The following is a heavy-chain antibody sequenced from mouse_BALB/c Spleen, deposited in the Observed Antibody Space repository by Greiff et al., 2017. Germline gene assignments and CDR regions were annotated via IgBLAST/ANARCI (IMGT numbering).Heavy chain of an antibody. CDR2: ISSGGSYT. D-gene: IGHD2-2*01. CDR1: GFTFSSYT. J-gene: IGHJ4*01. V-gene: IGHV5-6-4*01. Sequence: DVMLVESGGGLVKPGGSLKLSCAASGFTFSSYTMSWVRQTPEKRLEWVATISSGGSYTYYPDSVKGRFTISRDNAKNTLYLQMSSLKSEDTAMYYCTREGYGYDPYYYAMDYWGQGTSVTVSS. CDR3: TREGYGYDPYYYAMDY.